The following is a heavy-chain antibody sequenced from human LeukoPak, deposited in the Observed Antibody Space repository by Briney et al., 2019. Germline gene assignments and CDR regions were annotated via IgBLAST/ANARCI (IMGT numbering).Heavy chain of an antibody. Sequence: GGSLRLSCAASGFTFSSYSMNWVRQAPGKGLEWVSHISSSSTTIYYADSVRGRFTISRDNAKNSLYLQMNSLRAEDTAVYYCARDPPVTTVTYDYWGQGTLVTVSS. D-gene: IGHD4-11*01. V-gene: IGHV3-48*01. CDR2: ISSSSTTI. CDR1: GFTFSSYS. J-gene: IGHJ4*02. CDR3: ARDPPVTTVTYDY.